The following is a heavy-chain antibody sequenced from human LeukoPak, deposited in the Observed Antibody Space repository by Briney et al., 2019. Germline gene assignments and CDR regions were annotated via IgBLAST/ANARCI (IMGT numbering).Heavy chain of an antibody. J-gene: IGHJ4*02. V-gene: IGHV3-21*01. CDR1: GFTFSSYG. D-gene: IGHD5-24*01. CDR2: ISSSSSHI. CDR3: ARLRSAQLRYFDIDY. Sequence: PGGSLRLSCAASGFTFSSYGMNWVRQAPGKGLEWVSSISSSSSHIYYADSLEGRFTISRDNAKNSLYLQMDSLRAEDTAIYFCARLRSAQLRYFDIDYWGQGILVTVSS.